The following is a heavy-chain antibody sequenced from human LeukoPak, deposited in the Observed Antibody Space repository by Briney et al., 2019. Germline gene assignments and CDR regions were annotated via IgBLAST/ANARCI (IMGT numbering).Heavy chain of an antibody. CDR3: ARAGHSSSWRNFDY. J-gene: IGHJ4*02. V-gene: IGHV1-2*02. Sequence: GASVKVSCKASGYTFTSYDINWVRQATGQGLEWMGWINPNSGGTNYAQKFQGRVTMTRDTSISTAYMELSRLRSDDTAVYYCARAGHSSSWRNFDYWGQGTLVTVSS. CDR1: GYTFTSYD. D-gene: IGHD6-13*01. CDR2: INPNSGGT.